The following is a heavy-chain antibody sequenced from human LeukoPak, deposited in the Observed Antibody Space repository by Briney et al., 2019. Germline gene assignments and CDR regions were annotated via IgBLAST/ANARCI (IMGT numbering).Heavy chain of an antibody. D-gene: IGHD5-12*01. Sequence: GGSLRLSCAASGFTVSSNYMSWVRQAPGKGLEWVSVIYSGGSTYYADSVKGRFTISRDNSKNTLYLQMNSLRAEDTAVYYCARDSGYGDFYFDYWGQGTLVTVSS. CDR3: ARDSGYGDFYFDY. J-gene: IGHJ4*02. CDR1: GFTVSSNY. V-gene: IGHV3-53*01. CDR2: IYSGGST.